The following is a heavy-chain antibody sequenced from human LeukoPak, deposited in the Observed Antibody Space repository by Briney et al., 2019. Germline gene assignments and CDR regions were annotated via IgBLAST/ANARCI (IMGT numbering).Heavy chain of an antibody. J-gene: IGHJ4*02. D-gene: IGHD1-1*01. CDR3: ATKRRGHFDY. Sequence: GGSLRLSCAASGFTVSSNYMSWVRQAPGKGLEWVSLIYSGGSTYYADSVKGRFTISRDNSKNTLYLQMNSLRADATAVYYCATKRRGHFDYWGQGTLVTVSS. V-gene: IGHV3-66*01. CDR1: GFTVSSNY. CDR2: IYSGGST.